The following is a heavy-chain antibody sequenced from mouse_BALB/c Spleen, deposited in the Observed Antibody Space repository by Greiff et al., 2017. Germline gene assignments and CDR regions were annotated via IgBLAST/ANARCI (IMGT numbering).Heavy chain of an antibody. J-gene: IGHJ1*01. CDR3: ARQGSYYGNYDWYFDV. V-gene: IGHV5-12-2*01. CDR1: GFTFSSYT. D-gene: IGHD2-10*01. Sequence: EVMLVESGGGLVQPGGSLKLSCAASGFTFSSYTMSWVRQTPEKRLEWVAYISNGGGSTYYPDTVKGRFTISRDNAKNTLYLQMSSLKSEDTAMYYCARQGSYYGNYDWYFDVWGAGTTVTVSS. CDR2: ISNGGGST.